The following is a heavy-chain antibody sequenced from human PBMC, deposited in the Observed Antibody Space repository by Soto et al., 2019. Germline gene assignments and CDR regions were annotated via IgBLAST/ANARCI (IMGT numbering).Heavy chain of an antibody. Sequence: QVQVQQWGAGLLKPSETLSLTCAVYGGSFSGYYWTWIRQPPGTGLEWIGEINHSGSTNYNPSLNSRVTISVDSSKTQFALKLTSVTAADTAVYYCARDKITGLFDYWGQEPLVTVSS. CDR2: INHSGST. J-gene: IGHJ4*02. D-gene: IGHD2-8*02. V-gene: IGHV4-34*01. CDR3: ARDKITGLFDY. CDR1: GGSFSGYY.